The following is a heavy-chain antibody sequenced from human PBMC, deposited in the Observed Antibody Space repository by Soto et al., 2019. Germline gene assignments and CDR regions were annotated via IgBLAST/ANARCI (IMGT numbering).Heavy chain of an antibody. CDR3: AQEELRYFDY. V-gene: IGHV4-38-2*01. CDR1: GYSISSGYY. J-gene: IGHJ4*02. D-gene: IGHD1-7*01. Sequence: NPSETLSLTCAVSGYSISSGYYWGWIRQPPGKGPEWIGSIYHSGSTYYNPSLKSRVTISVDTSKNQFSLKLSSVTAADTAVYYCAQEELRYFDYWGQGTLVTVS. CDR2: IYHSGST.